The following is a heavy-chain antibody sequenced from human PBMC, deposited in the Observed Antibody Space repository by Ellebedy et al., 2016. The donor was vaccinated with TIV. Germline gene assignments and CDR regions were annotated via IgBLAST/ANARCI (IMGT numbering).Heavy chain of an antibody. D-gene: IGHD6-19*01. CDR1: GFTISNHA. CDR3: ARGGPQWHHWYFDL. V-gene: IGHV3-13*01. Sequence: GESLKISXAASGFTISNHAVHLIRQAAGKGLEWISTIDVAGDTYYSGSVKGRFAISRENARNSLFLQMNSLRAGDTAVYYCARGGPQWHHWYFDLWGRGTLVTVSS. CDR2: IDVAGDT. J-gene: IGHJ2*01.